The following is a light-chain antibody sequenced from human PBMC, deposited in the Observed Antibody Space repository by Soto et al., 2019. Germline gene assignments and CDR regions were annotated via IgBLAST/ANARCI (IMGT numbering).Light chain of an antibody. CDR1: SSDVGGYDY. J-gene: IGLJ1*01. CDR3: SSYTSSSLYV. CDR2: DVS. V-gene: IGLV2-14*03. Sequence: QSALTQPASVSGSPGQSITISCTGTSSDVGGYDYVSWYQHHPGTAPKLMIYDVSNRPSGVSHRFSGYKSGNTAPRTISGLPAEDEADYYCSSYTSSSLYVFGTGTKLTVL.